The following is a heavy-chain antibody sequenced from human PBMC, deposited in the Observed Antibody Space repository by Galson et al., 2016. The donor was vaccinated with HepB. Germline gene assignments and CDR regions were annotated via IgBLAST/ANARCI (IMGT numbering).Heavy chain of an antibody. CDR3: ASYSWNYLESEDH. J-gene: IGHJ4*02. CDR1: GFTFSSYS. Sequence: SLRLSCAASGFTFSSYSMNWVRQAPGKGLEWVSSISSSSSYIYYADSVKGRFTISRDNAKNSLYLQMNSLRAEDTAVYYCASYSWNYLESEDHWGQGTLVTVSS. D-gene: IGHD1-7*01. V-gene: IGHV3-21*01. CDR2: ISSSSSYI.